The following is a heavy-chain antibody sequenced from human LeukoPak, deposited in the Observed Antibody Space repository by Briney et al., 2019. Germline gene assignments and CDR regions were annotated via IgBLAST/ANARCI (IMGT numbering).Heavy chain of an antibody. D-gene: IGHD1-26*01. V-gene: IGHV3-30*04. CDR2: VSYDGSNK. Sequence: GGSLRLSCAASGFTFSSYAMHWVRQAPGKGLEWVAVVSYDGSNKYYADSVKGRFTISRDNSKNTLYLQMNSLRAEDTAVYYCARDQSGSFDYWGQGTLVTVSS. CDR1: GFTFSSYA. J-gene: IGHJ4*02. CDR3: ARDQSGSFDY.